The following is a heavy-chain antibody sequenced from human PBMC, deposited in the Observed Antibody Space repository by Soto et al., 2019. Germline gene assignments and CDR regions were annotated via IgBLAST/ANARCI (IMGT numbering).Heavy chain of an antibody. Sequence: PSENLSLTCTVSGGSMSRGDYYWSWIRQPPGKGLEWIGFIYHTGSTYYSPSLKNRVAISVDTSKNQFSLKLSSVTAADTAVYYCARDATPFDGAFDYWGQGTLVTVSS. CDR3: ARDATPFDGAFDY. J-gene: IGHJ4*02. D-gene: IGHD2-8*01. V-gene: IGHV4-30-4*01. CDR1: GGSMSRGDYY. CDR2: IYHTGST.